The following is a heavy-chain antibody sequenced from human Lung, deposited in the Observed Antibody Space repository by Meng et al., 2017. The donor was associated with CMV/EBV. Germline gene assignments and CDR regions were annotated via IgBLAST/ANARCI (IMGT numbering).Heavy chain of an antibody. CDR1: GDSVSSNSAA. Sequence: SETLSLXCAISGDSVSSNSAAWNWIRQSPSIGLEWLGTTFYRSTWYNNYGVSVTSRITINADTSKYQLSLQLTSVTPEDTAVYFCARAGRSYLYYFDYWGQGXLVTVSS. CDR3: ARAGRSYLYYFDY. CDR2: TFYRSTWYN. D-gene: IGHD3-22*01. V-gene: IGHV6-1*01. J-gene: IGHJ4*02.